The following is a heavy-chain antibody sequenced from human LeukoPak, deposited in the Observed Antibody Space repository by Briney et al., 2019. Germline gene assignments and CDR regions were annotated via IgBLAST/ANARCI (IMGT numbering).Heavy chain of an antibody. Sequence: ASETLSLTCTVSGGSISSYYWSWIRQPPGKGLEWIGYIYYSGSTNYNPSLKSRVTISVDTSKNQFSLKLSSVTAADTAVYYCAREGNIVVVPAANWYFDLWGRGTLVTVSS. CDR2: IYYSGST. CDR3: AREGNIVVVPAANWYFDL. CDR1: GGSISSYY. D-gene: IGHD2-2*01. V-gene: IGHV4-59*01. J-gene: IGHJ2*01.